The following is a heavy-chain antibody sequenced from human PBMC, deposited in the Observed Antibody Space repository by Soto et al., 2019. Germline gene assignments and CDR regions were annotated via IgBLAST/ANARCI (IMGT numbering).Heavy chain of an antibody. D-gene: IGHD3-10*01. CDR2: IYYSGST. V-gene: IGHV4-39*01. J-gene: IGHJ4*02. CDR1: GGSISSSSYY. Sequence: PSETLSLTCTVSGGSISSSSYYWGWIRQPPGKGLEWIGSIYYSGSTYYNPSLKSRVTISVDTSKNHFSLKLSSVTAADTVVYYCARHDGSGSYSNWDFDYWGQGTLVTVSS. CDR3: ARHDGSGSYSNWDFDY.